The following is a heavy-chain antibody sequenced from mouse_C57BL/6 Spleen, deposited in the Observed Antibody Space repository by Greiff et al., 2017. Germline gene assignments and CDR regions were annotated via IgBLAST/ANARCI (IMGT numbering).Heavy chain of an antibody. Sequence: QVQLQQSGAELARPGTSVKVSCKASGYTFTNYVIDWVKQRPGQGLEWIGVIDPGSGGTNYNEKFKGKATLTADKSSSTAYMQLRSLTSEDSAVYYCERGRGSAWYFGGWGTGATVTVAS. V-gene: IGHV1-54*01. CDR1: GYTFTNYV. CDR2: IDPGSGGT. J-gene: IGHJ1*03. CDR3: ERGRGSAWYFGG.